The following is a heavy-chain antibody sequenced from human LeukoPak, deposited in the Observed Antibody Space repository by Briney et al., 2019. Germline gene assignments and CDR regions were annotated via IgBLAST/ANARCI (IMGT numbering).Heavy chain of an antibody. D-gene: IGHD6-13*01. Sequence: ASVKVSCKASGYTFTSYYMHWVRQAPGQGLEWMGIINPSGGSTSYAQKFQGRVTMTRDMSTSTVYMELSSLRSEDTAVYYCAREILRAQYSSSWYYFDYWGQGTLVTVSS. V-gene: IGHV1-46*01. J-gene: IGHJ4*02. CDR2: INPSGGST. CDR1: GYTFTSYY. CDR3: AREILRAQYSSSWYYFDY.